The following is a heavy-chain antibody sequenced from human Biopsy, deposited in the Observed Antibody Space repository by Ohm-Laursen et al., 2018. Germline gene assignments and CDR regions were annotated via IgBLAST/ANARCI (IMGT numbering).Heavy chain of an antibody. V-gene: IGHV4-4*07. CDR1: GDSINNYY. J-gene: IGHJ3*02. CDR3: ARGTGRYYVYGAFDI. CDR2: IYTSGSP. D-gene: IGHD1-26*01. Sequence: GTLSLTCSVSGDSINNYYWSWIRQPAGKGLEWIGRIYTSGSPNYNLSLESRVTMSVDTSKNQFSLNLRSVTAADTAVYYCARGTGRYYVYGAFDIWGQGTVVTVSS.